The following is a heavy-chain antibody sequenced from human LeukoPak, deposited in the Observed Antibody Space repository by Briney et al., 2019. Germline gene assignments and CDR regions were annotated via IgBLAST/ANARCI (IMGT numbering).Heavy chain of an antibody. Sequence: SETLSLTCTVAGGSINSYYWSWIRQPPGKGLEWIGNIYYSGSTRYNPSLKSRVTISVDTSKSQFSLKLSSVTAADTAVYYCAPLGYCSGGSCPSHYGMDVWGQGTTVTVSS. CDR1: GGSINSYY. D-gene: IGHD2-15*01. CDR3: APLGYCSGGSCPSHYGMDV. V-gene: IGHV4-59*12. J-gene: IGHJ6*02. CDR2: IYYSGST.